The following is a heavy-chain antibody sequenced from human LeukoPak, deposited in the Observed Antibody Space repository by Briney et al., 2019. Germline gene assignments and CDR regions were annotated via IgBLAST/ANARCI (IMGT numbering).Heavy chain of an antibody. J-gene: IGHJ4*02. V-gene: IGHV5-51*01. Sequence: GESLKISCKGSGYSFTSYWIGWVRLMPGKGLEWMGIIYPGDSDTRYSPSFQGQVTISADKSISTAYLQWSSLKASDTAMYYCARRRYCSSTSCRGFFDYWGQGTLVTVSS. D-gene: IGHD2-2*01. CDR2: IYPGDSDT. CDR1: GYSFTSYW. CDR3: ARRRYCSSTSCRGFFDY.